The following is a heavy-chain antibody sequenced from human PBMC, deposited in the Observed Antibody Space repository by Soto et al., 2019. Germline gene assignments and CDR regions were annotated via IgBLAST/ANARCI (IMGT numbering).Heavy chain of an antibody. V-gene: IGHV3-23*01. Sequence: GGSLRLSCAASGFTFSSYAMSWVRQAPGKGLEWVSAISGSGGSTYYADSVKGRFTISRDNSKNTLYLQMNSLRAEDTAVYYCAKDALSLAARLFYYYGMDVWGQGTTVTVSS. J-gene: IGHJ6*02. D-gene: IGHD6-6*01. CDR3: AKDALSLAARLFYYYGMDV. CDR1: GFTFSSYA. CDR2: ISGSGGST.